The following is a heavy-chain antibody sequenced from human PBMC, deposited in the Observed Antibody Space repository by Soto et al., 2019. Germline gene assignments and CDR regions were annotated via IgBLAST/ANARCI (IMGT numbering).Heavy chain of an antibody. V-gene: IGHV3-30*18. CDR2: ISYDGSNK. CDR3: AKEEGRGYSYGGGFVAY. D-gene: IGHD5-18*01. J-gene: IGHJ4*02. Sequence: QVQLVESGGGVVQPGRSLRLSCAASGFTFSSYGMHWVRQAPGKGLEWVAVISYDGSNKYYADSVKGRFTISRDNSKNTLYLQMNSLRAEDTAVYYCAKEEGRGYSYGGGFVAYWGQGTLVTVSS. CDR1: GFTFSSYG.